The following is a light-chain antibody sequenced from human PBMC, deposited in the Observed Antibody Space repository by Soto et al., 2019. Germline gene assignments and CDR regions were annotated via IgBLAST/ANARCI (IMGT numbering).Light chain of an antibody. V-gene: IGKV1-17*01. Sequence: DIQMTQSPSSLSAPVGDRVTVTCRASQSISSYLNWYQQKPGKAPKLLIYAASSLQSGVPSRFSGSGSGTEFTLTISSLQPEDFATYYCLQHNTYPVTFGQGTKVDIK. CDR3: LQHNTYPVT. CDR1: QSISSY. J-gene: IGKJ1*01. CDR2: AAS.